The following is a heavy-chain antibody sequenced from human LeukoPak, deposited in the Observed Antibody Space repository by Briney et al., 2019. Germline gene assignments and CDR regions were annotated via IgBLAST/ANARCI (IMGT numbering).Heavy chain of an antibody. CDR3: ASIGGSGWTGEDWFDP. Sequence: SGPTLVKPTQTLTLTCTFSGFSLSTSGVGVGWIRQPPGKALEWLALIYWDDDKRYSPSLKSRLTITKDTSKNQVVLTMTNMDPVDTATYYCASIGGSGWTGEDWFDPWGQGTLVTVSS. J-gene: IGHJ5*02. CDR2: IYWDDDK. D-gene: IGHD6-19*01. V-gene: IGHV2-5*02. CDR1: GFSLSTSGVG.